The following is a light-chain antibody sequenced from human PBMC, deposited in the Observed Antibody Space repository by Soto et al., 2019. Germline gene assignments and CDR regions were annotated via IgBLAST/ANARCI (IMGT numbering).Light chain of an antibody. CDR2: STS. J-gene: IGKJ1*01. V-gene: IGKV3-20*01. Sequence: EIVCTQSPGTLSLSPGERATLSCRASQSVNTIYFAWYQQKPGQAPRLLIYSTSNRATGIPDRFSGSGSGTDFTLTISRLEPEDFAVYYCQQYDTSPRTFGQGTKVDIK. CDR3: QQYDTSPRT. CDR1: QSVNTIY.